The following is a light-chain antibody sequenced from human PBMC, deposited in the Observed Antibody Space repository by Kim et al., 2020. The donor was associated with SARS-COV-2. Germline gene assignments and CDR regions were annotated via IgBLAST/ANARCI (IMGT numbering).Light chain of an antibody. J-gene: IGKJ1*01. CDR2: AAS. CDR1: QPVSANY. Sequence: EIVLTQSPGTLSLSPGDRGTLSCRTSQPVSANYVAWYQQKSGQAPRLLIYAASTRATGVPDRFSGGGSGTDFTLTITTLEPEDFAVYYCHQYGSSLWTFGQGTKVDIK. CDR3: HQYGSSLWT. V-gene: IGKV3-20*01.